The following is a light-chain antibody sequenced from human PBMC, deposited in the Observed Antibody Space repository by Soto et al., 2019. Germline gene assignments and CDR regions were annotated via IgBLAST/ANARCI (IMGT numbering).Light chain of an antibody. CDR2: TVS. CDR1: QSLLDSGDGITY. J-gene: IGKJ4*01. Sequence: DFVMTQSPVSLSVTPGEPASISCRSSQSLLDSGDGITYLDWFLQKPGQSPQLLIYTVSYRASGVPDRFSGSGSGTDFTLKISRVEAEDVGVYYCMQRIRFPLTFGGGTKVEIK. CDR3: MQRIRFPLT. V-gene: IGKV2-40*01.